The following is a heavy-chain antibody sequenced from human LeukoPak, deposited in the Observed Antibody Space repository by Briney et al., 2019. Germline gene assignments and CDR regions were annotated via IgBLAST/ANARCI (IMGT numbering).Heavy chain of an antibody. V-gene: IGHV1-18*01. CDR3: AREGDSSSGYYYYYMDV. Sequence: ASVKVSCKASGYTFTSYGISWVRQAPGQGLEWMGWISAYNGNTNYAQKLQGRVTMTTDTSTSTAYMELRSLRSDDTAVYYCAREGDSSSGYYYYYMDVWGKGTTVTVSS. J-gene: IGHJ6*03. D-gene: IGHD6-6*01. CDR1: GYTFTSYG. CDR2: ISAYNGNT.